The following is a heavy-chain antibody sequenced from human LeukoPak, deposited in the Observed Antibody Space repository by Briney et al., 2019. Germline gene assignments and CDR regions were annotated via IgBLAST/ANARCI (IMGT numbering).Heavy chain of an antibody. Sequence: ASVKVSCKASGYTFTGYYMHWVRQAPGQGLEWMGWINPNSGGTNYAQNFQGRVTMTRDTSISTAYMELSRLRSDDTAVYYCAGGQGFYFESCGYFRHGFDIWGLGAMVTVS. V-gene: IGHV1-2*02. CDR2: INPNSGGT. J-gene: IGHJ3*02. D-gene: IGHD3-22*01. CDR3: AGGQGFYFESCGYFRHGFDI. CDR1: GYTFTGYY.